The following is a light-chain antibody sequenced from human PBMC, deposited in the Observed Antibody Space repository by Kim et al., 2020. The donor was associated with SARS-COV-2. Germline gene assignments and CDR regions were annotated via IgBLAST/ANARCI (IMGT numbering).Light chain of an antibody. CDR2: GAS. CDR3: QQYYDEPPWT. J-gene: IGKJ1*01. CDR1: QSVSSN. V-gene: IGKV3-15*01. Sequence: EIVMTQSPATLSVSPGERATLSCRASQSVSSNLASYQQQPGEAPRRPIFGASTSTTGITAGFCGSGSGTEFSLTISSRLSDDFAVYYCQQYYDEPPWTFGQGTKVDIK.